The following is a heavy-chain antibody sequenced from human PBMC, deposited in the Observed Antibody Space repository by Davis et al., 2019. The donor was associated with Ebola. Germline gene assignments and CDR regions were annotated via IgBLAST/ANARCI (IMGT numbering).Heavy chain of an antibody. J-gene: IGHJ6*02. CDR3: ARERERDTLYYYYGMDV. Sequence: GESLKISCVVSGFTLSHYWMHWVRQAPGKGLEWVSSISSSSNYIYYADSVKGRFTISRDYANNTLYLQMNSLRAEDTAVYYCARERERDTLYYYYGMDVWGQGTTVTVSS. CDR2: ISSSSNYI. D-gene: IGHD5-18*01. CDR1: GFTLSHYW. V-gene: IGHV3-21*01.